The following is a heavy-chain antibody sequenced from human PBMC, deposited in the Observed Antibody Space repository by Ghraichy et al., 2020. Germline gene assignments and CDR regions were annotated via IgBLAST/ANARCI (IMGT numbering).Heavy chain of an antibody. CDR1: GYTFTSYG. CDR3: ARLYSSSLYYYYYGMDV. D-gene: IGHD6-13*01. Sequence: ASVKVSCKASGYTFTSYGISWVRQAPGQGLEWMGWISTYNGNTNYAQKLQGRVTMTTDTSTSTAYMELRSLRSDDTAVYYCARLYSSSLYYYYYGMDVWGQGTTVTVSS. V-gene: IGHV1-18*04. CDR2: ISTYNGNT. J-gene: IGHJ6*02.